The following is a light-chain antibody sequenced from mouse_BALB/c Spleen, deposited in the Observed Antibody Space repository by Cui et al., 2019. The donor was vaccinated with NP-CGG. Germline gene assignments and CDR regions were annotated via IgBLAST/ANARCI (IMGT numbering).Light chain of an antibody. Sequence: VTQEFALPQSPGETVTLTCRSSTGAITASNYANWVQEKPDHLFTGLIGGTNNRVPGVPARFSGSLIGDKAALTITGAQTEDEAIYFCALWYSNHWVFGGGTKLTVL. V-gene: IGLV1*01. J-gene: IGLJ1*01. CDR3: ALWYSNHWV. CDR1: TGAITASNY. CDR2: GTN.